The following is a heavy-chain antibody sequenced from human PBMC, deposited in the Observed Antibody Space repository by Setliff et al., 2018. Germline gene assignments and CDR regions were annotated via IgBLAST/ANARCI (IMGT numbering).Heavy chain of an antibody. J-gene: IGHJ4*02. D-gene: IGHD2-21*01. Sequence: SGESLKISCKGSGYSFSNFWIGWVRQMPVKGLEWMGIIYPCDSHTLYCPSFQGQVTMSADKSINTAYLQWSNLKASDTAIYYRARSLVXXIYSVSFDYWGXGAXVTVXS. CDR1: GYSFSNFW. CDR2: IYPCDSHT. CDR3: ARSLVXXIYSVSFDY. V-gene: IGHV5-51*01.